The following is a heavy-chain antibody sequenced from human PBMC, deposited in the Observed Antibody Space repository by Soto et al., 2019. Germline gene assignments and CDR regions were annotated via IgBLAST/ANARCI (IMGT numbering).Heavy chain of an antibody. V-gene: IGHV4-31*03. D-gene: IGHD6-6*01. CDR2: IYYTGST. Sequence: QVQLQESGPGLVKPSQTLSLTCTVSGGSISSGCYYWRWIRQHPGKGLEWIGYIYYTGSTYYNPSLKSRVTISVDTAKNQFSLKLSSVTAADTAVYYCARWGGSSRPYDYWGQGTLVTVSS. CDR1: GGSISSGCYY. CDR3: ARWGGSSRPYDY. J-gene: IGHJ4*02.